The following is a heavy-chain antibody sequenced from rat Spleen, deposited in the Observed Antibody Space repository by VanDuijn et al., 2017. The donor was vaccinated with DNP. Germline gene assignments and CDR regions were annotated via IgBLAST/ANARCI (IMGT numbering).Heavy chain of an antibody. V-gene: IGHV3-1*01. CDR2: INYADNT. Sequence: EVQLQESGPGLVKPSQSLSLTCSVTGYSITSNYWAWIRKFPGNKLEWMGYINYADNTHYNPSLKSQISITRDTSTNKFFLQLNSVTTGDRATYYCGRHEAFYYFDYWGKGVMVTVSS. CDR3: GRHEAFYYFDY. CDR1: GYSITSNY. J-gene: IGHJ2*01.